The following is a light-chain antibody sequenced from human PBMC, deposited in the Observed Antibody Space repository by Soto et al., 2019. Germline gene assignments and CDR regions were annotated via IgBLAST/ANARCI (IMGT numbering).Light chain of an antibody. CDR1: QIISTW. J-gene: IGKJ1*01. V-gene: IGKV1-5*01. Sequence: DIQMTQSPSTLSTSVGYRFTITCRASQIISTWLAWYQQKPGKAPKLLIYDASSLESGVPSRFSGSGSGTEFTLTISSLQPDDFATYYCQQYNSYSTFGQGTTGDIK. CDR3: QQYNSYST. CDR2: DAS.